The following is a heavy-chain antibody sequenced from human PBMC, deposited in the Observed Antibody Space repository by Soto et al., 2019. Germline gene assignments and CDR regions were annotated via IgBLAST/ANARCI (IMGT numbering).Heavy chain of an antibody. Sequence: SETLSLTCTVSGGSISSGGYYWSWVRQHPGKGLEWIGYIYYSGSTYYNPSLKSRVTISVDTSKNQFSLKLSSVTAADTAVYYCARARYYYDSSGYYPGYFDYWGQGTLVTVSS. D-gene: IGHD3-22*01. J-gene: IGHJ4*02. CDR2: IYYSGST. V-gene: IGHV4-31*03. CDR1: GGSISSGGYY. CDR3: ARARYYYDSSGYYPGYFDY.